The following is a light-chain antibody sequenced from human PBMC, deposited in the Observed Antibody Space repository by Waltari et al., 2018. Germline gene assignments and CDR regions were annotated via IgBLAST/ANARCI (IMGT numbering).Light chain of an antibody. J-gene: IGKJ4*01. CDR2: AAS. CDR3: QQYNNWPLT. CDR1: RSVNSN. V-gene: IGKV3-15*01. Sequence: EVLMTHSPDLLFVSTGERATLSCRTSRSVNSNLAWYHHKPGQAPRLLMHAASTRPTGIPARFSGSGSGTKFTLTITSLQSEDFAVYYCQQYNNWPLTFGGGTKVEI.